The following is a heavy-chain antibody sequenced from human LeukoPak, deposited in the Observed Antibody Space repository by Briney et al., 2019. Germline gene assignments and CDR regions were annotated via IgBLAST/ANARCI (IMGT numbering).Heavy chain of an antibody. J-gene: IGHJ3*02. Sequence: PSETLSLTCTVSGGSISSYYWSWIRQPPGKGLEWIGYIYYSGSTNCNPSLKSRVTISVDTSKNQFSLKLSSVTAADTAVYYCARGGRGPDAFDIWGQGTMVTVSS. D-gene: IGHD3-10*01. CDR2: IYYSGST. CDR1: GGSISSYY. V-gene: IGHV4-59*01. CDR3: ARGGRGPDAFDI.